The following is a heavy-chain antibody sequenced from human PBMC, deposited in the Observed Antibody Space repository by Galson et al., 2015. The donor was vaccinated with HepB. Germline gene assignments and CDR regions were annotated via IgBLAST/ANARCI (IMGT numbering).Heavy chain of an antibody. CDR2: INHSGST. V-gene: IGHV4-34*01. J-gene: IGHJ4*02. Sequence: GKGLEWIGEINHSGSTNYNPSLKSRVTISVDTSKNQFSLKLSSVTAADTAVYYCARGRVVVVPAATYFDYWGQGTLVTVSS. D-gene: IGHD2-2*01. CDR3: ARGRVVVVPAATYFDY.